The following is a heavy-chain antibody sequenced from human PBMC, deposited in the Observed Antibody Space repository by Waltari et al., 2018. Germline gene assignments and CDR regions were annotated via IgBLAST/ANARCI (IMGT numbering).Heavy chain of an antibody. CDR3: AKDSYSSGWGYFDY. CDR2: ISWNSGSI. CDR1: GFTFDDYA. J-gene: IGHJ4*02. V-gene: IGHV3-9*01. Sequence: EVQLVESGGGLVQPGRSLRLSCAASGFTFDDYAMHWVRQAPGKGLEWVSGISWNSGSIGYADSVKGRFTISRDNAKNSLYLQMNSLRAEDTALYYCAKDSYSSGWGYFDYWGQGTLVTVSS. D-gene: IGHD6-19*01.